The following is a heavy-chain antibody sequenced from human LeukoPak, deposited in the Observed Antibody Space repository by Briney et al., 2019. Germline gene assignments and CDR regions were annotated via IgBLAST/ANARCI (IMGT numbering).Heavy chain of an antibody. V-gene: IGHV3-23*01. D-gene: IGHD2-2*01. CDR3: AKSVVPAAIPDY. CDR2: ISGSGGST. J-gene: IGHJ4*02. Sequence: GGSLRLSCVVSGFTFSSYAMSWVRQAPGKGLEWVSAISGSGGSTYYADSVKGRFTISRDNSKNTLYLQMNSLRAEDTAVYYCAKSVVPAAIPDYWGQGTLVTVSS. CDR1: GFTFSSYA.